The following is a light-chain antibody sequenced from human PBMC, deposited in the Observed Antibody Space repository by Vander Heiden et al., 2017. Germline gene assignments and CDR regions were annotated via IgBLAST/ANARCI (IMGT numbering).Light chain of an antibody. J-gene: IGLJ2*01. Sequence: SSVLPQPPSVSASQGQTASISCAGHNVENTYVSWYQQNPGLPLLLVVDQDKKRPAGIPEGFSGSNTGSTAILTISGTQPMDEADYYCQAWDSGTVFGGGTMLTVL. CDR1: NVENTY. CDR3: QAWDSGTV. V-gene: IGLV3-1*01. CDR2: QDK.